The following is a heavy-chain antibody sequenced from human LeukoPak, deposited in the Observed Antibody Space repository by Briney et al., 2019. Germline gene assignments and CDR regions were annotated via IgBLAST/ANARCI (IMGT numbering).Heavy chain of an antibody. CDR3: ATYNRDVWGRLDH. J-gene: IGHJ4*02. V-gene: IGHV4-34*01. CDR1: GGSFSGYY. CDR2: INHSGST. Sequence: SETLSLTCAVYGGSFSGYYWSWIRQPPGKGLEWIGEINHSGSTNYNPSLKSRVTISVDTSKNQFFLKLSSVTAADTAVYYCATYNRDVWGRLDHWGQGTLVTVSS. D-gene: IGHD3-16*01.